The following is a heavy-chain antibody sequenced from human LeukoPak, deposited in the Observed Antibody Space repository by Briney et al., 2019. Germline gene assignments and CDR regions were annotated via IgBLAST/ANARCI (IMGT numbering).Heavy chain of an antibody. CDR3: ARDLQIAAAATGNKYENWFDP. CDR2: INPNSGGT. CDR1: GYTFTGYY. Sequence: GASVKVSCKTSGYTFTGYYMHWVRQAPGQGLEWMGCINPNSGGTNYAQKFQGRVTMTRDTSISTAYMELSRLRSDDTAVYYCARDLQIAAAATGNKYENWFDPWGQGTLVTVSS. J-gene: IGHJ5*02. D-gene: IGHD6-13*01. V-gene: IGHV1-2*02.